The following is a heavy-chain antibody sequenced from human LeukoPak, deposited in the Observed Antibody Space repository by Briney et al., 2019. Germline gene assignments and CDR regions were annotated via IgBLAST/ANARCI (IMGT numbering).Heavy chain of an antibody. Sequence: ASVKVSCKASGYTFTGYYMHWVRQAPGQGLEWMGWINPNSGGTNYAQKFQGRVTMTRDTSISTAYMELSRLRSEDTAVYYCARVVAAAGKRRRYYGMDVWGQGTTVTVSS. V-gene: IGHV1-2*02. CDR3: ARVVAAAGKRRRYYGMDV. D-gene: IGHD6-13*01. CDR1: GYTFTGYY. CDR2: INPNSGGT. J-gene: IGHJ6*02.